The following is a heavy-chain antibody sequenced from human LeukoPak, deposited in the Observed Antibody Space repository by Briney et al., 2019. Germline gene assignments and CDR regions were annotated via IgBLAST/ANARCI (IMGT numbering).Heavy chain of an antibody. V-gene: IGHV3-21*01. D-gene: IGHD3-10*01. CDR2: ISSSSSYI. J-gene: IGHJ4*02. CDR1: GFTFSSYA. CDR3: ARDSRAGFDY. Sequence: PGRSLRLSCAASGFTFSSYAMNWVRQAPGKGLEWVSSISSSSSYIYYADSVKGRFTISRDNAKNSLYLQMNSLRAEDTAVYYCARDSRAGFDYWGQGTLVTVSS.